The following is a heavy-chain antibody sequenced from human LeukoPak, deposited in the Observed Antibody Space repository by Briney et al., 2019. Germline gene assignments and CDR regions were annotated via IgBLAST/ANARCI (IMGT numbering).Heavy chain of an antibody. D-gene: IGHD3-10*01. CDR2: IYHSGST. J-gene: IGHJ3*02. CDR3: ASSSSYGSGSYYFETDAFDI. Sequence: PSETLSLTCAVSGGSISSSNWWSWVRQPPGKGLEWIGEIYHSGSTNYNPSLKSRVTISVDESKNQFSLKLSSVTAADTAVYYCASSSSYGSGSYYFETDAFDIWGQGTMVTVSS. V-gene: IGHV4-4*02. CDR1: GGSISSSNW.